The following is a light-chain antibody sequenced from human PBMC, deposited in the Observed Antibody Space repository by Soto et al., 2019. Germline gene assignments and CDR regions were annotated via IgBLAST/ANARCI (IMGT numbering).Light chain of an antibody. CDR2: DVS. V-gene: IGLV2-14*01. CDR3: RSYTSSGLYV. J-gene: IGLJ1*01. CDR1: SSDIGGYNY. Sequence: QSALTQPASVSGSPGQSITISCTGTSSDIGGYNYVAWYQQHPGKAPKLMIYDVSNRPSGISNRFSGSKSGNTASLIVSGLQAEDEADYFCRSYTSSGLYVFGTGTKVTVL.